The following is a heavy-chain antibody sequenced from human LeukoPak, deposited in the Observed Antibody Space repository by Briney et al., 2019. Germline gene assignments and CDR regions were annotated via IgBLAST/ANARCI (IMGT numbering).Heavy chain of an antibody. CDR2: ISYDGSNK. Sequence: GGSLRLSCAGSGFTFSSYSIHWVRQVSGKGLEWVAVISYDGSNKYYADSVKGRFTISRDNSRNTVYLQMNSLRPDDTAVYSCARDLVGYGGGFDYWGQGTLVTVSS. CDR1: GFTFSSYS. D-gene: IGHD4-23*01. V-gene: IGHV3-30*04. J-gene: IGHJ4*02. CDR3: ARDLVGYGGGFDY.